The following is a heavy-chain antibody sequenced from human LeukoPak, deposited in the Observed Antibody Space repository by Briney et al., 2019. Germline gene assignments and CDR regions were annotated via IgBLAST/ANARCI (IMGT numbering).Heavy chain of an antibody. CDR1: VFTVSSTY. CDR2: INHSGST. V-gene: IGHV4-34*01. J-gene: IGHJ5*02. CDR3: ARVIYLRLGISNQADSSSWYREFSRLPRSKTFDP. Sequence: GALRLSCAASVFTVSSTYMNSVRAAPGKGLEWVGEINHSGSTNYNPSLKSRVTISVATSKSQFSLKLSSVTAADTAVYYCARVIYLRLGISNQADSSSWYREFSRLPRSKTFDPWGQGTLVTVSS. D-gene: IGHD6-13*01.